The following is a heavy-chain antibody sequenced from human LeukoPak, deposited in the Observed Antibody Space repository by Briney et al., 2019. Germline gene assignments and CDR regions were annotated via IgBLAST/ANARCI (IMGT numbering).Heavy chain of an antibody. D-gene: IGHD3-22*01. Sequence: GESLKISCEGSGYSFTSYWMAWARQMPGKGMEWMGIIYPGDSDTRYSPSFQGQVTISADKSISTAYLQWSSLKASDTAMYYLARQWYYHDSSGYLMGAFDIWGQGTMVTASS. CDR2: IYPGDSDT. CDR1: GYSFTSYW. J-gene: IGHJ3*02. CDR3: ARQWYYHDSSGYLMGAFDI. V-gene: IGHV5-51*01.